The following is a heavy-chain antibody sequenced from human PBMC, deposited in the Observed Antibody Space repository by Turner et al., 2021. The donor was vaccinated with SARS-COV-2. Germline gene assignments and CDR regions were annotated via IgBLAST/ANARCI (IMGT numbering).Heavy chain of an antibody. CDR3: ARGGGYCLDY. CDR2: IYYSGST. D-gene: IGHD2-21*01. J-gene: IGHJ4*02. V-gene: IGHV4-59*12. Sequence: QVQLQESGPGLVKPSETLSLTCTVSGGSISSYYWSWIRQPPGKGLEWIGYIYYSGSTNYNPSLKSRVSISLDDSKRQFSLILNSATAADTAVYYCARGGGYCLDYWGQGMLVTVSS. CDR1: GGSISSYY.